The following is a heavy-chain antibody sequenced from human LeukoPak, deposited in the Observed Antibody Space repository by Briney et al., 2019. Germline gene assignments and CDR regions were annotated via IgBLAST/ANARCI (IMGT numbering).Heavy chain of an antibody. D-gene: IGHD2-15*01. Sequence: GESLKISCKGSGYSFTSYWIGWVRQMPGKGLEWMGIIYPGDSDTRYSPSFQGQVTISADKSISTAHLQRSSPRASDTAMDYCARTLKFSGGTLDFDYWGQGTLVTVSS. J-gene: IGHJ4*02. CDR2: IYPGDSDT. V-gene: IGHV5-51*01. CDR3: ARTLKFSGGTLDFDY. CDR1: GYSFTSYW.